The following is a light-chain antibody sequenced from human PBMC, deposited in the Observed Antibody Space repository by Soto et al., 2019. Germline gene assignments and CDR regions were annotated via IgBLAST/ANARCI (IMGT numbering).Light chain of an antibody. CDR2: SNN. Sequence: QPVLTQPPSASGTPGQRVTISCSGSSSNIGSNTVNWYQQLPGTAPKLLIFSNNQRPSGVPDRVSGSKSGTSASLAISGLQSEDEADYYCAAWDDSLNGRVFGGGTKLTVL. V-gene: IGLV1-44*01. J-gene: IGLJ3*02. CDR1: SSNIGSNT. CDR3: AAWDDSLNGRV.